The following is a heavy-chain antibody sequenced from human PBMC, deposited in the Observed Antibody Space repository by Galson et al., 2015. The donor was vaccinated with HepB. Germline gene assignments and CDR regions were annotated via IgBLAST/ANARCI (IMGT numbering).Heavy chain of an antibody. Sequence: SLRLSCAGSGVTFKDPAVSWFRQAPGKGLEWVSYISSGSSTIYYADSVKGRFTISRDNAKNSLYLQMNSLRAEDTAVYYCARRGYGGRMDVWGQGTTVTVSS. J-gene: IGHJ6*02. CDR1: GVTFKDPA. CDR3: ARRGYGGRMDV. D-gene: IGHD5-18*01. CDR2: ISSGSSTI. V-gene: IGHV3-48*01.